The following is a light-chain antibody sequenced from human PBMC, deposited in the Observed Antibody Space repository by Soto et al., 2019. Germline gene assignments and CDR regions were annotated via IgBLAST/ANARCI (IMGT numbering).Light chain of an antibody. V-gene: IGKV1-39*01. CDR1: QSISTY. J-gene: IGKJ4*01. CDR2: AAS. CDR3: QQSYTAPLT. Sequence: QLRQTPSSFSDLVGDRVTIPCRASQSISTYLNWYQQKPGKAPNLLIFAASTLQSGVPSRFSGSGSGTDFTLTIRSLQPEDFATYYCQQSYTAPLTFGGGTKVDIK.